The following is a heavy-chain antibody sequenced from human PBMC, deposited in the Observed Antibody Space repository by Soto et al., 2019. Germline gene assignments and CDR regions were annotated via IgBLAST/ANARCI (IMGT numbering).Heavy chain of an antibody. CDR3: ARSVRLGDLSFRY. CDR2: IYYSGST. D-gene: IGHD3-16*02. CDR1: GVSISSYY. J-gene: IGHJ4*02. V-gene: IGHV4-59*12. Sequence: SETLSLTCTVSGVSISSYYWSCIRQPPGKGLEWIGYIYYSGSTNYNPSLKSRVTISVDTSKNQFSLRLTSVTVADTAVYYCARSVRLGDLSFRYWSQGTLVTVSS.